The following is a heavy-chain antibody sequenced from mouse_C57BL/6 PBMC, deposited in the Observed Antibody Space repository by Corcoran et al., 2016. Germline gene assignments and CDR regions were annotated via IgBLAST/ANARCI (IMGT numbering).Heavy chain of an antibody. V-gene: IGHV3-6*01. CDR3: ATYYSNYVLDY. D-gene: IGHD2-5*01. CDR1: GYSITSGYY. Sequence: DVQLQESGPGLVKPSQSLSLTCSVTGYSITSGYYWNWIRQFPGNKLEWMGYISYDGSNNYNPSLKNRISITRDTSKNQFFLKLNSVNTEDTATYYCATYYSNYVLDYWGQGTTLTVSS. CDR2: ISYDGSN. J-gene: IGHJ2*01.